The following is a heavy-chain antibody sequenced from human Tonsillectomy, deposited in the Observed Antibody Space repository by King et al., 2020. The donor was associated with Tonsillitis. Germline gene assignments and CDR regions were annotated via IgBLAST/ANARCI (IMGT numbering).Heavy chain of an antibody. D-gene: IGHD3-22*01. V-gene: IGHV1-69*09. CDR3: ASSDRSGYYFDY. CDR1: GGTFSSYA. CDR2: IIPILGIA. Sequence: QLVQSGAEVKKPGSSVKVSCKASGGTFSSYAISWVRQAPGQGLEWMGRIIPILGIANYAQKFQGRVTITADKSTSTAYMELSSLRSEDTAVYYCASSDRSGYYFDYWGQGTLVTVSS. J-gene: IGHJ4*02.